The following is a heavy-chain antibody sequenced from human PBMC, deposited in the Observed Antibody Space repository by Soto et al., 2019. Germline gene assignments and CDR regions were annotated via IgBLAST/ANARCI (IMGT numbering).Heavy chain of an antibody. Sequence: QVQLQESGPGLVKPSETLSLTCTVSGGSISSYYWSWIRQPPGKGLEWIGDIYYSGSTNYNPSLTSRVTISVDTSKTQFSLKLSSVTAADTAVYFCARRYGLSAFDIWGQGTMVTVSS. CDR2: IYYSGST. D-gene: IGHD3-10*01. J-gene: IGHJ3*02. CDR3: ARRYGLSAFDI. CDR1: GGSISSYY. V-gene: IGHV4-59*08.